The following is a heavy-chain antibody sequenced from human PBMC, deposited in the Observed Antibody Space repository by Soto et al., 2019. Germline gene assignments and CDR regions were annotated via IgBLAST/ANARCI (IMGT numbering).Heavy chain of an antibody. Sequence: QVQLVESGGGVVQPGRSLRLSCAASGFTFSSYGMHWVRQAPGKGLEWVAVIWYGGSNKYYADSVKGRFTISRDNSKNTLYLQMNSLRAEDTAVYYCAREEQQLVHDYWGQGTLVTVSS. CDR1: GFTFSSYG. D-gene: IGHD6-13*01. CDR3: AREEQQLVHDY. V-gene: IGHV3-33*01. J-gene: IGHJ4*02. CDR2: IWYGGSNK.